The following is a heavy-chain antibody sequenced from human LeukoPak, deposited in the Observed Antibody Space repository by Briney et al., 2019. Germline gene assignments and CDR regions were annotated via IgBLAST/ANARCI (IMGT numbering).Heavy chain of an antibody. V-gene: IGHV3-30*04. D-gene: IGHD3-16*01. CDR2: ISYNGGRK. CDR3: ARQESRNYQYEGLDY. J-gene: IGHJ4*02. Sequence: GGSLRLSCAASGFSFSGYAIHWVRQAPGKGLEWVALISYNGGRKDYADSVKGRFTIDRDNSKNTVYLQMNSLRPDDTGIYSCARQESRNYQYEGLDYWGQGNLVTVSS. CDR1: GFSFSGYA.